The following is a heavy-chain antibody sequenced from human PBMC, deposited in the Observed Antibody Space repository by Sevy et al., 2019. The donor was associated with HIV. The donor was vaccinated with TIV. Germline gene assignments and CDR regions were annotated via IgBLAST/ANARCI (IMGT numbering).Heavy chain of an antibody. D-gene: IGHD2-21*02. J-gene: IGHJ4*02. Sequence: GGSLRLSCAASGFTVTFAWMSWVRQAPGKGLEWVGRIKSESDDGTSQYPATVEGRFTISRDDSKNKVYLQMNSLKTDDAAVYYCTSQVVSEDYFRFWGQGTLVTVSS. CDR1: GFTVTFAW. CDR3: TSQVVSEDYFRF. CDR2: IKSESDDGTS. V-gene: IGHV3-15*01.